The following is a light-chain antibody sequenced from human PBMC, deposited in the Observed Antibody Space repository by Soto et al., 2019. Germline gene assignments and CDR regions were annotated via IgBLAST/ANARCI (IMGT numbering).Light chain of an antibody. CDR1: QSISGW. CDR2: DAS. CDR3: QQYHSYPLT. V-gene: IGKV1-5*01. J-gene: IGKJ4*01. Sequence: DIQMTQSPSTLSASVGDRVTITFLASQSISGWLAWFQQKPGKGPKLLIYDASSLESGVPSRFSGSGSGTEFTLTISSLQPDDSATYYCQQYHSYPLTFGGGTKVDIK.